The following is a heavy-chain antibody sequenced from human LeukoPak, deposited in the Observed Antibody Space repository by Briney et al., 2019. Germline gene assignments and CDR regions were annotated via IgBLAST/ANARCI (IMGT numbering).Heavy chain of an antibody. CDR1: GGSISSYY. J-gene: IGHJ4*02. Sequence: SETLSLTCTASGGSISSYYWSWIRQRPGKGLEWMGYIYYSGSTNYNPSLKSRVTISVDTSKNQFSLKLSSVTAADTAVYYCARSSSGPYSSGWYPFDYWGQGTLVTVPS. CDR2: IYYSGST. V-gene: IGHV4-59*01. CDR3: ARSSSGPYSSGWYPFDY. D-gene: IGHD6-19*01.